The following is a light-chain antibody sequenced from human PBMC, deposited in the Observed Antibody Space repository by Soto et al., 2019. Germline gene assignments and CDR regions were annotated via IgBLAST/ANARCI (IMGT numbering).Light chain of an antibody. J-gene: IGKJ1*01. CDR2: AAS. CDR1: QTISSW. Sequence: DIQITQSPSTLSGSVGDRVTITCRASQTISSWLAWYQQKPGKAPKLLIYAASTLQSGVPSRFSGSGSGTDFTLTISCLQSEDFATYYCQQSYSTPQTFGQGTKVDI. CDR3: QQSYSTPQT. V-gene: IGKV1-39*01.